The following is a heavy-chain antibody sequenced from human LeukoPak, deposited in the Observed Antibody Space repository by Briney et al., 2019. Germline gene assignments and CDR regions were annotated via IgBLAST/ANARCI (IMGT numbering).Heavy chain of an antibody. CDR1: GGSISSYY. CDR3: ARGHQLLLNAFDI. J-gene: IGHJ3*02. V-gene: IGHV4-59*01. Sequence: KPSETLSLTCTVSGGSISSYYWSWIRQPPGKGLEWIGYIYYSGSTNYNPSLKSRVTISVDTSKNQFSLKLSSVTAADTAVYYCARGHQLLLNAFDIWGQGTMVTASS. D-gene: IGHD2-2*01. CDR2: IYYSGST.